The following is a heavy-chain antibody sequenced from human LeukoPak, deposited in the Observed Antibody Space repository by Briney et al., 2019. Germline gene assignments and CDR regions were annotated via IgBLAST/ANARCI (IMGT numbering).Heavy chain of an antibody. CDR3: GREFGHCSGDNCFYFFDL. CDR1: GYTLTNYN. Sequence: GASVKVSYKASGYTLTNYNISWVRQAPGQGLEWMGWINTHKGHTNFLQKFQGRVTVTTDISTNTAYMELRRLRSDDTAVYYCGREFGHCSGDNCFYFFDLWGQGSQVIVSS. V-gene: IGHV1-18*01. J-gene: IGHJ4*02. D-gene: IGHD2-15*01. CDR2: INTHKGHT.